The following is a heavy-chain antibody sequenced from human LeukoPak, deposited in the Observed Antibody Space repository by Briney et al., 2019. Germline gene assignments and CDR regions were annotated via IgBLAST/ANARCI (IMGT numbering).Heavy chain of an antibody. CDR2: IYYSGST. CDR3: ARLVGISGWYYFDY. V-gene: IGHV4-59*08. Sequence: SETLSLTCTVSGGSISSYYWSRIRQPPGKGLEWIGYIYYSGSTNYNPSLKSRVTISVDTSKNQFSLKLSSVTAADTAVYYCARLVGISGWYYFDYWGQGTLVTVSS. J-gene: IGHJ4*02. D-gene: IGHD6-19*01. CDR1: GGSISSYY.